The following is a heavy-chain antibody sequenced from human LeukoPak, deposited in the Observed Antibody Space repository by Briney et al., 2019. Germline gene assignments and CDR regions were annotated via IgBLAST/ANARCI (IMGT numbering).Heavy chain of an antibody. CDR3: ARSPYYFDY. CDR1: GGSFSGYY. V-gene: IGHV4-34*01. CDR2: INHSGST. J-gene: IGHJ4*02. Sequence: PSETLSLTCAVYGGSFSGYYWSWIRQPPGKGLEWIGEINHSGSTNYNPSLKSRVTISVDTSKNQFSLKLSSVTAADTAVNYCARSPYYFDYWGQGTLVTVSS.